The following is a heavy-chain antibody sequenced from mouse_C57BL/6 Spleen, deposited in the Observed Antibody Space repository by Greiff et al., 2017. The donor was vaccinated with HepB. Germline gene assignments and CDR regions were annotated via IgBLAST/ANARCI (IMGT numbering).Heavy chain of an antibody. CDR3: AREIDYYGSSYGYFDV. V-gene: IGHV3-6*01. CDR1: GYSITSGYY. D-gene: IGHD1-1*01. CDR2: ISYDGSN. Sequence: VQLKESGPGLVKPSQSLSLTCSVTGYSITSGYYWNWIRQFPGNKLEWMGYISYDGSNNYNPSLKNRISITRDTSKNQFFLKLNSVTTEDTATYYCAREIDYYGSSYGYFDVWGTGTTVTVSS. J-gene: IGHJ1*03.